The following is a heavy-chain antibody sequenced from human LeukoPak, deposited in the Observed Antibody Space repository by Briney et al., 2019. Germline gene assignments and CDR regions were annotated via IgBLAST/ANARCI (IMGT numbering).Heavy chain of an antibody. CDR3: ARDRSVLRSDY. V-gene: IGHV1-18*01. CDR1: VYTFTSYG. CDR2: ISAYNGST. Sequence: ASVKVSCKASVYTFTSYGISWVRQAPGRGVEWMGWISAYNGSTNYPQKLQRRVTMTTDTSTSPAYMELRSLRSDDTAVYYCARDRSVLRSDYWGQGTRVTVSS. J-gene: IGHJ4*02.